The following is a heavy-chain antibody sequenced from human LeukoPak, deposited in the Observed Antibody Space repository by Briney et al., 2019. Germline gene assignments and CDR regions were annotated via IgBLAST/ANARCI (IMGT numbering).Heavy chain of an antibody. J-gene: IGHJ4*02. CDR2: IYYSGST. CDR1: GGSISSGGYY. D-gene: IGHD4-23*01. V-gene: IGHV4-61*08. CDR3: ARDTEVAWYYFDY. Sequence: SETLSLTCTVSGGSISSGGYYWSWIRQHPGKGLEWIGYIYYSGSTNYNPSLKRRVTISVDTSKNQFSLKLSSVTAADTAVYYCARDTEVAWYYFDYWGQGTLVTVSS.